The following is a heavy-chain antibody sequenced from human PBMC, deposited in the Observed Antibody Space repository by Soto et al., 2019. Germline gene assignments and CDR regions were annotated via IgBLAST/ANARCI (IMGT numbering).Heavy chain of an antibody. CDR3: AKDRGVAGPYYYYGMDV. CDR1: GFTFSVYA. J-gene: IGHJ6*02. CDR2: FTTGGST. D-gene: IGHD6-19*01. Sequence: GGSLRLTSADSGFTFSVYAMSWIRQAPEKGLEWVSGFTTGGSTYYADSVKGRFTISRDTSKNTLYLQMNSLRAEDTAVYYCAKDRGVAGPYYYYGMDVWGQGTTVTVSS. V-gene: IGHV3-23*01.